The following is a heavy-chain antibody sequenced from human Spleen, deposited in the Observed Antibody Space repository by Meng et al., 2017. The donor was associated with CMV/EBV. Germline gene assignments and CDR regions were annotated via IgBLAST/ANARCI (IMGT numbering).Heavy chain of an antibody. CDR1: GGSVSSGSYY. CDR2: INHSGST. Sequence: GSLRLSCTVSGGSVSSGSYYWSWIRQPPGKGLEWIGEINHSGSTNYNPSLKSRVTISVDTSKNQFSLKLSSVTAADTAVYYCARGIVVVPAAIRGSYYYYGMDVWGQGTTVTVSS. J-gene: IGHJ6*02. V-gene: IGHV4-61*01. CDR3: ARGIVVVPAAIRGSYYYYGMDV. D-gene: IGHD2-2*02.